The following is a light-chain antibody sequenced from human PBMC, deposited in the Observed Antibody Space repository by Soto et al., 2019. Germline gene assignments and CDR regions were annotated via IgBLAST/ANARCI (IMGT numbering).Light chain of an antibody. CDR2: DAS. Sequence: EIVLTQSPATLSLSPGERATLSCRASQGINGYLAWYQQKPGQAPRLLIYDASNRATGIPARFSGSGPGTDFTLTISSLEPEDFAVYYCQQRTNWHITFGQGTHWRL. V-gene: IGKV3D-11*01. CDR3: QQRTNWHIT. J-gene: IGKJ5*01. CDR1: QGINGY.